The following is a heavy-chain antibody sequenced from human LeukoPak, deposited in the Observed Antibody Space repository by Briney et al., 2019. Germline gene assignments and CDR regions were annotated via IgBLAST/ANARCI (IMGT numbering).Heavy chain of an antibody. CDR2: IYSGGST. CDR1: GFTVSSNY. D-gene: IGHD2-15*01. J-gene: IGHJ4*02. CDR3: AGRGRIDYVVY. Sequence: GGSLRLSCAASGFTVSSNYMSWVRQAPGKGLEWVSVIYSGGSTYYADSVKGRFTISRDNPKNTLYLQMNSLRAEDTAVYYCAGRGRIDYVVYWGQGTLVTVSS. V-gene: IGHV3-66*01.